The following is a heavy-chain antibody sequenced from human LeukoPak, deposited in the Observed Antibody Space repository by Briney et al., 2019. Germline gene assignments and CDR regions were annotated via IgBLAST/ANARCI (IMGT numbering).Heavy chain of an antibody. CDR3: ARVGGSVYYYYYGMDV. CDR1: GFTLSSYA. J-gene: IGHJ6*02. D-gene: IGHD1-26*01. V-gene: IGHV3-64*01. Sequence: GGSLRLSCAASGFTLSSYAMHWVRPAPGRGLECVSAISSNGGSTNYANSLKGRFTISRDNSKNTLYLQMGSLRAEDMAVYYCARVGGSVYYYYYGMDVWGQGTTVTVSS. CDR2: ISSNGGST.